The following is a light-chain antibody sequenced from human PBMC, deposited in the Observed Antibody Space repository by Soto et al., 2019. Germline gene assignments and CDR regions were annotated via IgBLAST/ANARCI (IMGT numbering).Light chain of an antibody. J-gene: IGKJ1*01. CDR2: NAS. CDR3: QQRYRWPET. V-gene: IGKV3-11*01. Sequence: EIVLTQSPGTLSLSPGERATLSCRASQSVTNFLAWYQQKPGPSPSLLIYNASHRATGIPARFSGSGSGTDFTLTISSLEPEDFAVYYCQQRYRWPETFGQGTRWIS. CDR1: QSVTNF.